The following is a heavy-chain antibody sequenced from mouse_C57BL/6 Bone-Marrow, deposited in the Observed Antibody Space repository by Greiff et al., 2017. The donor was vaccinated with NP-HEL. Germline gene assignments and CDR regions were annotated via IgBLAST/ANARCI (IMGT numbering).Heavy chain of an antibody. Sequence: QVQLQQPGAELVKPGASVKLSCKASGYTFTSYWMQWVKQMPGQGLEWIGEIDPSDSYTNYTQQFKCKATLTVDTYSSIAYMQLSSQKSEDCEVYYCARRRRKGYYDAMDYWGQGTSVTVSS. CDR3: ARRRRKGYYDAMDY. V-gene: IGHV1-50*01. CDR1: GYTFTSYW. CDR2: IDPSDSYT. J-gene: IGHJ4*01. D-gene: IGHD2-2*01.